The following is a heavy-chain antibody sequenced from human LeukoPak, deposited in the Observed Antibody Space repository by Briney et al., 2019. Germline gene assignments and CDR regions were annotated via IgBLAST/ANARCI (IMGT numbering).Heavy chain of an antibody. CDR1: GYSISSGYY. D-gene: IGHD3-22*01. Sequence: PSETLSLTCTVSGYSISSGYYWGWIRQPPGKGLEWIGSIYHSGSTYYNPSLKSRVTISVDTSKNQFSLKLSSVTAADTAVYYCARAAGGDSSGYYDYWGQGTLVTVSS. V-gene: IGHV4-38-2*02. CDR2: IYHSGST. J-gene: IGHJ4*02. CDR3: ARAAGGDSSGYYDY.